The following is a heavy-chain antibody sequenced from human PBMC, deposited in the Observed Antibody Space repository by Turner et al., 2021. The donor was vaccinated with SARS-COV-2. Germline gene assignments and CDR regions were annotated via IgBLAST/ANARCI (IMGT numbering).Heavy chain of an antibody. CDR2: INPNSGGK. CDR1: GYTFAGYY. Sequence: QVQLVQSGAEVKKPGASVKVFCKASGYTFAGYYIHWVRQAPGQGLKWMGWINPNSGGKSYAQRFQGKVTMTGDTSNSTAYMELSTLGSDDAAVYYCARSVSWLQSLTVDYWGQGTLVTVSS. V-gene: IGHV1-2*02. CDR3: ARSVSWLQSLTVDY. D-gene: IGHD5-12*01. J-gene: IGHJ4*02.